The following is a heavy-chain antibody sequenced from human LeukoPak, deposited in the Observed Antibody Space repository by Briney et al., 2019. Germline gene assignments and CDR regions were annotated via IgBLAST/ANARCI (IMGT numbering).Heavy chain of an antibody. D-gene: IGHD5-24*01. CDR1: GGTFSSYG. Sequence: ASVKVSCKASGGTFSSYGISWVRQAPGQGLEWMGWISAYNGNTNYAQKLQGRVTMTTDTSTSTAYMELRSLRSDDTAVYYCARDTLEMATIDYYGMDVWGQGTTVTVSS. CDR3: ARDTLEMATIDYYGMDV. V-gene: IGHV1-18*01. CDR2: ISAYNGNT. J-gene: IGHJ6*02.